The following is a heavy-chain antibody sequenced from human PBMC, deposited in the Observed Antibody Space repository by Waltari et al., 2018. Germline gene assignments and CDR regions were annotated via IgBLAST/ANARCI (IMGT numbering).Heavy chain of an antibody. CDR3: ARDYGADSSAPDDAFDI. V-gene: IGHV1-2*02. CDR1: GYTFTGYY. D-gene: IGHD3-22*01. Sequence: QVQLVQSGAEVKKPGASVKVSCKASGYTFTGYYMHWVRQAPGQGLEWMGWINTNSGGTNYAQKFQGRVTMTRDTSISTAYMELSRLRSDDTAVYYCARDYGADSSAPDDAFDIWGQGTMVTVSS. J-gene: IGHJ3*02. CDR2: INTNSGGT.